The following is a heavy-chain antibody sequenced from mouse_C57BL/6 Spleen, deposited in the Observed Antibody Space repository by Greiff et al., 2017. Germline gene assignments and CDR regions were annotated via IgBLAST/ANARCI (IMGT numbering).Heavy chain of an antibody. J-gene: IGHJ1*03. Sequence: VQLKQSGPELVKPGASVKMSCKASGYTFTDYNMHWVKQSHGKSLEWIGYINPNNGGTSYNQKFKGKATLTVNKSSSTAYMELRSLTSEDSAVYYCARLGYYGPHWYFDVWGTGTTVTVSS. CDR3: ARLGYYGPHWYFDV. CDR1: GYTFTDYN. CDR2: INPNNGGT. D-gene: IGHD1-1*01. V-gene: IGHV1-22*01.